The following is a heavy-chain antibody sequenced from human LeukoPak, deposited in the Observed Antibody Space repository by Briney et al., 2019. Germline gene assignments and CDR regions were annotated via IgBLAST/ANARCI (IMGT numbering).Heavy chain of an antibody. V-gene: IGHV4-34*01. Sequence: SETLSLTCAVYGGSFSGYYWSWIRQPPGKGLEWIGEINHSGSTNYNPSLKSRVTISVDTSKNQFSLKLSSVTAADTAVYYCARRSRPMVRGRGSYYFDYWGQGTLVTVSS. CDR1: GGSFSGYY. J-gene: IGHJ4*02. CDR2: INHSGST. CDR3: ARRSRPMVRGRGSYYFDY. D-gene: IGHD3-10*01.